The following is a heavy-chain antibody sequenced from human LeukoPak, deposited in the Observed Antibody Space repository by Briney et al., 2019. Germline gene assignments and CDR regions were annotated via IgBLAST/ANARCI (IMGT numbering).Heavy chain of an antibody. J-gene: IGHJ4*02. CDR2: IYYSGST. CDR1: GGSISSSSYY. V-gene: IGHV4-39*01. Sequence: SETLSLTCTVSGGSISSSSYYWGWIRQPPGTGLEWIGSIYYSGSTYYNPSLKSRVTISVDTSKNQFSLKLSSVTAADTAVYYCAKQSNGGYFDYWGQGTLVTVSS. D-gene: IGHD3-16*01. CDR3: AKQSNGGYFDY.